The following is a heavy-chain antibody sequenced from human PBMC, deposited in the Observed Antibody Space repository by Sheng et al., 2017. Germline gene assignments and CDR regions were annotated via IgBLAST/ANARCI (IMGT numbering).Heavy chain of an antibody. D-gene: IGHD1-26*01. Sequence: EVQLVESGGGLVKPGGSLRLSCAASGFTFSNAWMSWVRQAPGKGLEWVGRIKSKTDGGTTDYAAPVKGRFTISRDDSKNTLYLQMNSLKTEDTAVYYCTTGRWEMRFAFDIWGQGTMVTVSS. J-gene: IGHJ3*02. CDR2: IKSKTDGGTT. V-gene: IGHV3-15*01. CDR1: GFTFSNAW. CDR3: TTGRWEMRFAFDI.